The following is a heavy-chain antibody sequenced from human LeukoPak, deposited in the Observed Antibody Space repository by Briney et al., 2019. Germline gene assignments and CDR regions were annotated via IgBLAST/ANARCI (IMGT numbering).Heavy chain of an antibody. J-gene: IGHJ4*02. Sequence: GRSLRLSCAASGFTFDDYAMHWVRQAPGKGLEWVSGISWNSGSIGYADSVKGRFTISRDNAKNSLYLQMNSLRAEDMALYYCAKDMGYGSGSYNYFDYWGQGTLVTVSS. CDR3: AKDMGYGSGSYNYFDY. CDR1: GFTFDDYA. CDR2: ISWNSGSI. D-gene: IGHD3-10*01. V-gene: IGHV3-9*03.